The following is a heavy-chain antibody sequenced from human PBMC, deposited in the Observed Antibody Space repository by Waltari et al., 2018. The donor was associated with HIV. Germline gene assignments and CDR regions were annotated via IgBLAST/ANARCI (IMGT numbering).Heavy chain of an antibody. CDR1: GVTSHTYP. Sequence: QVQLLQSGAEVKKPGSSVKVSCKTSGVTSHTYPISWLRQAPGQGPEWMGGIIALIGKPKYAQKVEGRITITADESTSTTYMEMSGLRSEDTAMYFCARGKLMTTFDDWGQGTLVIVSS. CDR3: ARGKLMTTFDD. J-gene: IGHJ4*02. V-gene: IGHV1-69*12. D-gene: IGHD4-17*01. CDR2: IIALIGKP.